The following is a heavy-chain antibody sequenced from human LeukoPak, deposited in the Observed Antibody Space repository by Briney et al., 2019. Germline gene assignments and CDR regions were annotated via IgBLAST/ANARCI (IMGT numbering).Heavy chain of an antibody. V-gene: IGHV3-53*01. CDR1: GFTVSSNY. Sequence: GGSLRLSCAASGFTVSSNYMTWVRQAPGKGLEWVSVIYSGGSTYYADSVKGRFTISRDNSKNTLYLQMNSLRAEDTAVYYCARGDSSSGWYGAYFGMDVWGQGTTVTVSS. D-gene: IGHD6-19*01. J-gene: IGHJ6*02. CDR2: IYSGGST. CDR3: ARGDSSSGWYGAYFGMDV.